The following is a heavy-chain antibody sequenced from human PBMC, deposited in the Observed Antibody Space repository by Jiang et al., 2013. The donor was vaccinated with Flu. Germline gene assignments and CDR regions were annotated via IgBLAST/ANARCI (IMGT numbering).Heavy chain of an antibody. V-gene: IGHV3-33*01. CDR1: GFTFSSYG. Sequence: QLVESGGGVVQPGRSLRLSCAASGFTFSSYGMHWVRQAPGKGLEWVAVIWYDGSNKYYADSVKGRFTISRDNSKNTLYLQMNSLRAEDTAVYYCARDMYYYDSSGYYPYWGQGTLVTVSS. CDR3: ARDMYYYDSSGYYPY. D-gene: IGHD3-22*01. J-gene: IGHJ4*02. CDR2: IWYDGSNK.